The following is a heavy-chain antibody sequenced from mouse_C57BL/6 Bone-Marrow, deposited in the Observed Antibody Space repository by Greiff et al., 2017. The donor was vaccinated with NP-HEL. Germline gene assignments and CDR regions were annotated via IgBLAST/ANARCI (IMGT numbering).Heavy chain of an antibody. Sequence: QVQLQQPGAELVMPGASVKLSCKASGYTFTSYWMHWVKQRPGQGLEWIGEIDPSDSYTNYNQKLKGKSTLTVDKSSSTAYMQLSSLTSEDSAVNYCARGDGYYGEYFDYWGQGTTLTVSS. CDR3: ARGDGYYGEYFDY. D-gene: IGHD2-3*01. V-gene: IGHV1-69*01. CDR2: IDPSDSYT. CDR1: GYTFTSYW. J-gene: IGHJ2*01.